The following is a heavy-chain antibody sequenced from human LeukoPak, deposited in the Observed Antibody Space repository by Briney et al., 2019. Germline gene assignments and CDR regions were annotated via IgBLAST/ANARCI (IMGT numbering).Heavy chain of an antibody. Sequence: SETLSLTCTVSGGSISSYYWSWIRQPPGKGLEWIGYIYYSGSTNYNPSLKSRVTISVDTSKNQFSLKLSSVTAADTAVYYCARRYCSGGSCYPTTWFFDLWGRGTLVTVSS. CDR1: GGSISSYY. V-gene: IGHV4-59*01. D-gene: IGHD2-15*01. J-gene: IGHJ2*01. CDR3: ARRYCSGGSCYPTTWFFDL. CDR2: IYYSGST.